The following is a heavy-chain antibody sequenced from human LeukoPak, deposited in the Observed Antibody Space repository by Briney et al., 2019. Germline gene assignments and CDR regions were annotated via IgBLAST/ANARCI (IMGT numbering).Heavy chain of an antibody. CDR2: ISSSSSYI. Sequence: PGGSLRLSCAASGFTFSSYSMNWVRQAPGKGLEWVSSISSSSSYIYYADSVKGRFTISRDNAKNSLYLQMNSLRAEDTAVYYCAREAVGATHFDYWGQGTLVTVS. CDR3: AREAVGATHFDY. V-gene: IGHV3-21*01. D-gene: IGHD1-26*01. CDR1: GFTFSSYS. J-gene: IGHJ4*02.